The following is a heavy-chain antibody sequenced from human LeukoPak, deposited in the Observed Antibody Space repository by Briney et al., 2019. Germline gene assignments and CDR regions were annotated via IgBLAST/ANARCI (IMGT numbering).Heavy chain of an antibody. V-gene: IGHV4-30-2*01. Sequence: PSETLSLTCTVSGGSISSGGYYWSWIRQPPGKGLEWIGYIYHSGSTYYNPSLKSRVTISVDRSKNQFSLKMSSMTAADTAVYYCARAQGYSSGWDFQHWGQGTLVTVSS. J-gene: IGHJ1*01. D-gene: IGHD6-19*01. CDR2: IYHSGST. CDR1: GGSISSGGYY. CDR3: ARAQGYSSGWDFQH.